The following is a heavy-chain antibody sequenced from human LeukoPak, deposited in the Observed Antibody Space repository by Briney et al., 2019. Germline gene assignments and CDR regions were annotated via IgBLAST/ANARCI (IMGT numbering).Heavy chain of an antibody. V-gene: IGHV3-33*01. D-gene: IGHD6-13*01. CDR3: ARLGSSWSFDY. J-gene: IGHJ4*02. CDR2: IWYDGSNK. Sequence: GGSLRLSCAASGFTFSSYGMNWVRQAPGKGLGWGAVIWYDGSNKYYGDSVKGRFTISRDNSKNTVSLQMNSLRVEDTAVYYCARLGSSWSFDYWGQGTLVTVSS. CDR1: GFTFSSYG.